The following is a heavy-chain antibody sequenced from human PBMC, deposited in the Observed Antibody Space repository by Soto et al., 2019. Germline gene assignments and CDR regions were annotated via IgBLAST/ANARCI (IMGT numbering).Heavy chain of an antibody. Sequence: ASVKVSCKASGYTFTSYAMHWVRQAPGQRLEWMGWINAGNGNTKYSQKFQGRVTITRDTSASTAYMELSSLRSEDTAVYYCARDPGYSYGFPLDYWGQGTLVTVSS. CDR3: ARDPGYSYGFPLDY. CDR2: INAGNGNT. J-gene: IGHJ4*02. V-gene: IGHV1-3*01. CDR1: GYTFTSYA. D-gene: IGHD5-18*01.